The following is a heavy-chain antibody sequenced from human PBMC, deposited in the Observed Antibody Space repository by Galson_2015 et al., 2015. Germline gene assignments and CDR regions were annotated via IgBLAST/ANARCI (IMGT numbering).Heavy chain of an antibody. Sequence: SETLSLTCTVSGGSVSSGSYYWSWIRQPPGKGLELIGYIYYSGSTNYNPSLKSRVTISVDTPKNQFSLKLSSVTAADTAVYYCASSSANNYYDSSGYARHWGQGTLVTVSS. CDR1: GGSVSSGSYY. V-gene: IGHV4-61*01. CDR2: IYYSGST. J-gene: IGHJ4*02. CDR3: ASSSANNYYDSSGYARH. D-gene: IGHD3-22*01.